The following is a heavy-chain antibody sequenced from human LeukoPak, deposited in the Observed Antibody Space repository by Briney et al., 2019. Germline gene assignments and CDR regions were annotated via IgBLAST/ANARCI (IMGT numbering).Heavy chain of an antibody. Sequence: GASVKVSCKASGGTFSSYTISWVRQAPGQGLEWMGRIIPILGIANYAQKFQGRVTITADKSTSTAYMELSSLRSEDTAVYYCARDGEDIVVVPAAISYYYYYMDVWGKGTTVTVSS. V-gene: IGHV1-69*04. CDR1: GGTFSSYT. CDR3: ARDGEDIVVVPAAISYYYYYMDV. CDR2: IIPILGIA. D-gene: IGHD2-2*01. J-gene: IGHJ6*03.